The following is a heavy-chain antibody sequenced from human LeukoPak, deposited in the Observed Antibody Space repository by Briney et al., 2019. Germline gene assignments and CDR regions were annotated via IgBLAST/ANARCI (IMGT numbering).Heavy chain of an antibody. CDR2: MNNDGRTT. CDR1: GFAFSTYW. V-gene: IGHV3-74*01. Sequence: GGSLRLSCVASGFAFSTYWMHWVRQAPREGLVWVSRMNNDGRTTNYADSVKSRFTMSRDNAKNTLYLQMNSLRVEDTALYYCATGGRYYLDNWGQGTLVTVSS. J-gene: IGHJ4*02. CDR3: ATGGRYYLDN.